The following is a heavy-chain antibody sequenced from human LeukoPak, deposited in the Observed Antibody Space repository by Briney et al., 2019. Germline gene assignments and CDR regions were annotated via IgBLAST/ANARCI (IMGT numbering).Heavy chain of an antibody. J-gene: IGHJ5*02. Sequence: GGSLRLSCAASGFTFSSYAMSWVRQAPGKGLEWVSAISGSGGSTYYADSVKGGFTISRDNTKNTLYLQMKSLRAEDKAVYYCSKSITMIVVVPNWFDPWGQGTLVTVSS. CDR1: GFTFSSYA. D-gene: IGHD3-22*01. V-gene: IGHV3-23*01. CDR2: ISGSGGST. CDR3: SKSITMIVVVPNWFDP.